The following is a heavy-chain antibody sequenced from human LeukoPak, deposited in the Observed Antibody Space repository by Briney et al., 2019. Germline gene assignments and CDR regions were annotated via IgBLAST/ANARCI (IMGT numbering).Heavy chain of an antibody. CDR1: GFTFSSYG. V-gene: IGHV3-30*02. D-gene: IGHD3-9*01. CDR3: AGTYYDILTGPQNWFDP. CDR2: IRYDGSNK. J-gene: IGHJ5*02. Sequence: QPGGSLRLSCAASGFTFSSYGMHWVRQAPGKGLEWVACIRYDGSNKYYADSVKGRFTISRDNSKNTLYLQMNSLRAEDTAVYYCAGTYYDILTGPQNWFDPWGQGTLVTVSP.